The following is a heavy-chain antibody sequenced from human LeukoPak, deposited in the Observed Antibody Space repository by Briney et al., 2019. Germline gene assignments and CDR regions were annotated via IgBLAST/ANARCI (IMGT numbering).Heavy chain of an antibody. D-gene: IGHD6-19*01. J-gene: IGHJ4*02. CDR2: INPNSGGT. Sequence: ASVKVSCKASGYTFTGYDMHWVRQAPGQGLEWMGWINPNSGGTNYAQKFQGRVTMTRDTSISTAYMELTRLTFDDTAAYFCARGSSARDWGQGTLVTVSS. CDR3: ARGSSARD. V-gene: IGHV1-2*02. CDR1: GYTFTGYD.